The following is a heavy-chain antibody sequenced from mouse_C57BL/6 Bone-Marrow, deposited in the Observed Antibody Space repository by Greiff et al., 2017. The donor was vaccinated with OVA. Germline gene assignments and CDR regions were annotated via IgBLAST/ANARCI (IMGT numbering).Heavy chain of an antibody. D-gene: IGHD2-1*01. J-gene: IGHJ4*01. Sequence: EVHLQQSGPGLVKPSQSLSLTCSVTGYSITSGYYWNWIRQFPGNKLEWMGYISYDGSNNYNPSLKNRISITRDTSKNQFFLKLNSVTTEDTATYYCAREGVYYGISYYYAMDYWGQGTSVTVSS. V-gene: IGHV3-6*01. CDR2: ISYDGSN. CDR1: GYSITSGYY. CDR3: AREGVYYGISYYYAMDY.